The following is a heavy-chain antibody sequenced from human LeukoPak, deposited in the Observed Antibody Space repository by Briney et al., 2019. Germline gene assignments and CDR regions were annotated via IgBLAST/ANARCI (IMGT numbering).Heavy chain of an antibody. CDR3: ARAGLRYFDWLLDDGIDY. CDR2: INHSGST. Sequence: SETLSLTCAVYGGSFSGYYWSWIRQPPGKGLEWIGEINHSGSTNYNPSLKSRVTISVDTSKNQFSLELSSVTAADTAVYYCARAGLRYFDWLLDDGIDYWGQGTLVTVSS. V-gene: IGHV4-34*01. CDR1: GGSFSGYY. D-gene: IGHD3-9*01. J-gene: IGHJ4*02.